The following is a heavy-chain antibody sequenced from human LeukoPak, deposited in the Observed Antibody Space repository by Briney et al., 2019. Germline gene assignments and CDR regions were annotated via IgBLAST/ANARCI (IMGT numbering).Heavy chain of an antibody. CDR2: INPSGGST. J-gene: IGHJ4*02. Sequence: GASVKVSCKASGYTFTSYYMHWVRQAPGQGLEWMGIINPSGGSTSYAQKFQGRVTMTRDTYTSTVYMELSSLRSEDTAVYYCARDSSSYYFDYWGQGTLVTVSS. V-gene: IGHV1-46*01. D-gene: IGHD6-13*01. CDR1: GYTFTSYY. CDR3: ARDSSSYYFDY.